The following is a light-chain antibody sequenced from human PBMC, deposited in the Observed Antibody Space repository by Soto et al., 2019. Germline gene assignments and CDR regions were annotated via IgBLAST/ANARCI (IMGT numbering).Light chain of an antibody. J-gene: IGLJ1*01. CDR3: CSCAGNSEV. CDR2: EVT. V-gene: IGLV2-23*02. Sequence: QSALTQPASVSGSPGQSITIPCTGTSGDVGSYNLVSWYQQHPGKAPKLLIYEVTERPSGVSNRFSGSKSGSTASLTISGHQPDDEADYYCCSCAGNSEVFGAGTKLTVL. CDR1: SGDVGSYNL.